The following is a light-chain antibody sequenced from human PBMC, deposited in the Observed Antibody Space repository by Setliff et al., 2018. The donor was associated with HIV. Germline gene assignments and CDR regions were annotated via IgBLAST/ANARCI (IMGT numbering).Light chain of an antibody. CDR2: DVS. V-gene: IGLV2-14*03. Sequence: QSALTQPASVSASPGQSITISCTGTNSDVGGYNYVSWFQQHPGKAPKLMIFDVSNRPSGVSNRFSASKSGNTASLTISGLQAEDEADYYCSSYTSSSFYVFGTGTKVNVL. CDR3: SSYTSSSFYV. CDR1: NSDVGGYNY. J-gene: IGLJ1*01.